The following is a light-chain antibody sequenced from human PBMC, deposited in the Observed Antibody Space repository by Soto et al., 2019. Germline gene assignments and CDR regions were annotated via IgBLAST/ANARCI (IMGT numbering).Light chain of an antibody. V-gene: IGKV2-28*01. CDR3: MQALQTPYS. CDR1: QGLLHSNGNNF. J-gene: IGKJ2*03. Sequence: ESVMTQSPPSLTVTPGEPASISCRSSQGLLHSNGNNFLDWYLQKPGQSPQLLIYLGSNRASGVPDRVSGSGAGTDFTLKISRXEAEDVGVYYCMQALQTPYSFGQGTKVDIK. CDR2: LGS.